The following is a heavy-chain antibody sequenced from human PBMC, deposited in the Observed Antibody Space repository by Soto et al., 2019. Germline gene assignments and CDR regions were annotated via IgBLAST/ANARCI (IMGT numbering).Heavy chain of an antibody. V-gene: IGHV3-23*01. J-gene: IGHJ3*02. CDR3: AKDRRDHGDVFVAFDI. Sequence: EVQLLESGGGLVQPGGSLRLSCAASGFTFSSYAMSWVRQAPGKGLEWVSAISGSGGSTYYADSVKGRFTISRDNSKNTLYLQMTSLRAEDRAVYYCAKDRRDHGDVFVAFDIWGQGTMGTGSP. CDR2: ISGSGGST. D-gene: IGHD4-17*01. CDR1: GFTFSSYA.